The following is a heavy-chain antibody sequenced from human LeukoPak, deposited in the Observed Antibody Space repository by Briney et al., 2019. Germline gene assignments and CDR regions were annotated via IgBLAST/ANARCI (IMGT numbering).Heavy chain of an antibody. J-gene: IGHJ4*02. CDR2: VYSGGNT. CDR1: GFTVSSNY. Sequence: GGSLRLSCAVSGFTVSSNYMSWVRQAPVKGLEWVSIVYSGGNTYCADSVKGRFTISRDNSKNTLYLQMNSLRAEDTAVYYCARDDGQGGPFDYWGPGTLVTVSS. D-gene: IGHD3-16*01. V-gene: IGHV3-53*01. CDR3: ARDDGQGGPFDY.